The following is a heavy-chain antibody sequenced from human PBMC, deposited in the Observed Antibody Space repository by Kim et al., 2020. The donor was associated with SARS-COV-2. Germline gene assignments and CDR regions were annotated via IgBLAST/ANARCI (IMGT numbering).Heavy chain of an antibody. CDR2: FSYSGST. Sequence: SETLSLTCSVSGGSLISTSYFWGWIRQSPEKGLEWIGSFSYSGSTYYNPSLESRVTIFIDTSKTQFSLRLTSVTAADTAVYFCARHEYMLGSRWPDYWGQGTLVTVSS. CDR1: GGSLISTSYF. V-gene: IGHV4-39*01. J-gene: IGHJ4*02. D-gene: IGHD3-16*01. CDR3: ARHEYMLGSRWPDY.